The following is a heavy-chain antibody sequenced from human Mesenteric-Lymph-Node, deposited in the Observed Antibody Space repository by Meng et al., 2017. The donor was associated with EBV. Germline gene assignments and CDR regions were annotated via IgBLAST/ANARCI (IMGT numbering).Heavy chain of an antibody. Sequence: QLQLEGSGSGLVRPSQTLSLTCAVSGGSIISGGYSWSWIRQAPGKGLEWIGFIYHSGTTYLNPSLRSRVNLSVDTSKNQFSLNLRSVSAADTAIYYCARSAGGDYFDYWGQGTLVTASS. J-gene: IGHJ4*02. CDR3: ARSAGGDYFDY. D-gene: IGHD1-26*01. CDR1: GGSIISGGYS. CDR2: IYHSGTT. V-gene: IGHV4-30-2*01.